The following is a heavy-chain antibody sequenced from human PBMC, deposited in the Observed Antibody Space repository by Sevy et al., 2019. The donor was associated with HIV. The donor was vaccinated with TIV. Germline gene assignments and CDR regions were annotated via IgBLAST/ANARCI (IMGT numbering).Heavy chain of an antibody. V-gene: IGHV1-18*01. Sequence: ASVKVSCKASGYTFIRYGISWVRQAPGQGLEWMGWISGSNGDTNYAEKVQGRVIMTTDTSTSTAYMELRSLRSDDTAVYYCARDRNNYGSTGSPKGMDVWGQGTTVTVS. CDR1: GYTFIRYG. CDR3: ARDRNNYGSTGSPKGMDV. CDR2: ISGSNGDT. D-gene: IGHD3-10*01. J-gene: IGHJ6*02.